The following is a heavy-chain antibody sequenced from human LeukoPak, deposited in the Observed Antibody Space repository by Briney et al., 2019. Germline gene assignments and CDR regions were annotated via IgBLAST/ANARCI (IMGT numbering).Heavy chain of an antibody. CDR1: GFTFSSYA. Sequence: GGSLRLSCAASGFTFSSYAMHWVRQAPGKGLEWVAVISYDGSNKYYADSVKGRFTISRDNSKNTPYLQMNSLRAEDTAVYYCASRGGNYGDYEPPPWGQGTLVTVSS. CDR2: ISYDGSNK. D-gene: IGHD4-17*01. V-gene: IGHV3-30-3*01. CDR3: ASRGGNYGDYEPPP. J-gene: IGHJ5*02.